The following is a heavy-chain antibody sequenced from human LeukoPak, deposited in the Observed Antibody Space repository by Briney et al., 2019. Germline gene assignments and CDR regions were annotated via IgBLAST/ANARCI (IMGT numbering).Heavy chain of an antibody. CDR2: ISGSSTYI. CDR1: GFTFSSYG. D-gene: IGHD6-13*01. CDR3: GRDLYSSRTNDAFVI. J-gene: IGHJ3*02. V-gene: IGHV3-21*01. Sequence: GGSLRLSCAASGFTFSSYGMSWVRQAPGKGLEWVSSISGSSTYIYYADSVKGRFTISRDNAKNSLYLQMNSLRAEDTAVYYCGRDLYSSRTNDAFVIWGQGTMVTVSS.